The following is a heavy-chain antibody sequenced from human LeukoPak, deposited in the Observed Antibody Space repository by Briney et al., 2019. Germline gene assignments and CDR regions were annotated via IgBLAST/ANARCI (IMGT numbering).Heavy chain of an antibody. CDR1: GGSISSYY. J-gene: IGHJ4*02. D-gene: IGHD5-24*01. Sequence: SETLSLTCTVSGGSISSYYWSWIRRSPGKGLEWIGYIYYSGSTTYNPSLKSRVTISVDTSKNQFSLKLSSVTAADTAVYYCARDGYNYGERPLFWGQGTLVTVSS. CDR2: IYYSGST. V-gene: IGHV4-59*01. CDR3: ARDGYNYGERPLF.